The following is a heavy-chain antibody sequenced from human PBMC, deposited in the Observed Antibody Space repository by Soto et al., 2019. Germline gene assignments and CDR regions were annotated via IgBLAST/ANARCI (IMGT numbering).Heavy chain of an antibody. D-gene: IGHD3-9*01. CDR2: ISGSGGST. Sequence: GGSLRLSXAASGFTFSSYAMSWVRQAPGKGLEWVSAISGSGGSTYYADSVKGRFTISRDNSKNTLYLQMNSLRAEDTAVYYCAKGSARYYDILTGYYIDYWGQGTLVTVSS. CDR1: GFTFSSYA. CDR3: AKGSARYYDILTGYYIDY. J-gene: IGHJ4*02. V-gene: IGHV3-23*01.